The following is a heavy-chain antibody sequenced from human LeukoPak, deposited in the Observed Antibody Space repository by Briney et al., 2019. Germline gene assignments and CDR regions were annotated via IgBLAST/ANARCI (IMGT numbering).Heavy chain of an antibody. V-gene: IGHV1-69*04. J-gene: IGHJ4*02. CDR1: GGTFSSYA. CDR3: ARDAGGVAGTWDDFDY. Sequence: SVKVSCKASGGTFSSYAISWVRQAPGQGLEWMGRIIPILGIANYAQKFQGRVTITADKSTSTAYMELSSLRSEDTAVYYCARDAGGVAGTWDDFDYWGQGTLVTVSS. CDR2: IIPILGIA. D-gene: IGHD6-19*01.